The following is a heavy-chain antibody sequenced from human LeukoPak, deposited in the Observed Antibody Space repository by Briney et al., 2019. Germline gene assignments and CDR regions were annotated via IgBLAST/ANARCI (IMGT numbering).Heavy chain of an antibody. D-gene: IGHD2-2*01. Sequence: PGGSLRLSCAASGFTFSSHSMNWVRQPPGKGLEWIGSIYYSGSTYYNPSLKSRVTISVDTSKNQFSLKLSSVTAADTAVYYCARYMVVPAANNDYWGQGTLVTVSS. CDR3: ARYMVVPAANNDY. J-gene: IGHJ4*02. CDR2: IYYSGST. CDR1: GFTFSSHSMN. V-gene: IGHV4-39*01.